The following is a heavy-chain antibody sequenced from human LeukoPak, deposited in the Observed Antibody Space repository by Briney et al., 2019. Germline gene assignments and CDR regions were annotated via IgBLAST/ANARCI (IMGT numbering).Heavy chain of an antibody. Sequence: SETLALICTVSGGSISSYYWSWIRQPPGKGLEWIGYIYYSGSTNYNPSLKSRVTISVDTSKNQFSLKLSSVTAADTAVYYCARVEGGYSSSWYIFDYWGQGTLVTVSS. D-gene: IGHD6-13*01. J-gene: IGHJ4*02. CDR3: ARVEGGYSSSWYIFDY. V-gene: IGHV4-59*01. CDR2: IYYSGST. CDR1: GGSISSYY.